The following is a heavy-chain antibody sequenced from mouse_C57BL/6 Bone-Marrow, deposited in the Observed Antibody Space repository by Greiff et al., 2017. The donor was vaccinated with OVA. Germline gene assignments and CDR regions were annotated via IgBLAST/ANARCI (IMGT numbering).Heavy chain of an antibody. CDR1: GFTFSDYY. D-gene: IGHD2-3*01. CDR2: ISNGGGST. Sequence: EVMLVESGGGLVQPGGSLKLSCAASGFTFSDYYMYWVRQTPEKRLEWVAYISNGGGSTYYPDTVKGRFTISRDNAKNTLYLQMSRLKSEDTAMYYCARSDGYPDYWGQGTTLTVSS. CDR3: ARSDGYPDY. J-gene: IGHJ2*01. V-gene: IGHV5-12*01.